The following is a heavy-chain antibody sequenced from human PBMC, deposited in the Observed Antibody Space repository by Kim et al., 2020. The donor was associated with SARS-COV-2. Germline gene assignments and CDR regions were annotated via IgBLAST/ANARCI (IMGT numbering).Heavy chain of an antibody. Sequence: SETLSLTCAVYGGSFSGYYWSWIRQPPGKGLEWIGEINHSGSTNYNPSLKSRVTISVDTSKNQFSLKLSSVTAADTAVYYCARGQKRYCSSTSCRGAFDIWGQGTMVTVSS. V-gene: IGHV4-34*01. J-gene: IGHJ3*02. CDR1: GGSFSGYY. CDR2: INHSGST. D-gene: IGHD2-2*01. CDR3: ARGQKRYCSSTSCRGAFDI.